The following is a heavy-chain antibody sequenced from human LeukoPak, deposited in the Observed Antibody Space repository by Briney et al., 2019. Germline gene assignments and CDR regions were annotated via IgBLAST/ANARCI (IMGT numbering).Heavy chain of an antibody. V-gene: IGHV3-64*01. D-gene: IGHD4-17*01. CDR2: ISTNGGST. J-gene: IGHJ4*02. CDR1: GFTFSSFA. Sequence: GGSLRLSCEASGFTFSSFAMHWVRQAPGKGLEYVSAISTNGGSTYYANSVKGRFTISRDDSKNMLYLQMGSLRAEDMAVYYCARDSMTTVTTYTFGDYWGQGTLVTVSS. CDR3: ARDSMTTVTTYTFGDY.